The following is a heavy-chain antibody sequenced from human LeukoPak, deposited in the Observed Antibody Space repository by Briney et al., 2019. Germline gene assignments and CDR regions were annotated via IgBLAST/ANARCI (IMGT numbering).Heavy chain of an antibody. CDR2: ISGSNSYI. J-gene: IGHJ4*02. CDR3: ARALTALTYEGY. V-gene: IGHV3-21*01. D-gene: IGHD3-3*01. Sequence: PGGSLRLSCAASGFTFSSYTMHWIRQAPGKGLEWVSSISGSNSYIFYADSVKGRFTVSRDNAKDSLYLQMNSLRAEDTAVYYCARALTALTYEGYWGQGTLVTVSS. CDR1: GFTFSSYT.